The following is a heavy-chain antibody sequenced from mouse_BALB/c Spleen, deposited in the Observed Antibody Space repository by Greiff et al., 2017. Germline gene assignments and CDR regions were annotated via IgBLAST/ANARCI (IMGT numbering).Heavy chain of an antibody. CDR1: GFTFSSYT. V-gene: IGHV5-9*03. CDR2: ISSGGGNT. J-gene: IGHJ3*01. CDR3: ARWDGGFAY. Sequence: EVQLVESGGGLVKPGGSLKLSCAASGFTFSSYTMSWVRQTPEKRLEWVATISSGGGNTYYPDSVKGRFTISRDNAKNNLYLQMSSLRSEDTALYYCARWDGGFAYWGQGTLVTVSA. D-gene: IGHD3-3*01.